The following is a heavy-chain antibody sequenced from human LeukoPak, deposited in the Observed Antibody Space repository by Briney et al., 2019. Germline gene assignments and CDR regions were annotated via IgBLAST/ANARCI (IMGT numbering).Heavy chain of an antibody. CDR3: ARVGTPPYDILTGYYTSLSSFDY. CDR2: IIPIFGTA. V-gene: IGHV1-69*13. J-gene: IGHJ4*02. Sequence: GASVKVSCKASGGTFSSYAISWVRLAPGQGLEWMGGIIPIFGTANYAQKFQGRVTITADESTSTAYMELSSLRSEDTAVYYCARVGTPPYDILTGYYTSLSSFDYWGQGTLVTVSS. CDR1: GGTFSSYA. D-gene: IGHD3-9*01.